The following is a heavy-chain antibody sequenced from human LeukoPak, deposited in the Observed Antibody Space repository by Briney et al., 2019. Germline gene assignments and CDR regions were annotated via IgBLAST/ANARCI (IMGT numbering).Heavy chain of an antibody. CDR1: GGTFSSYA. J-gene: IGHJ4*02. D-gene: IGHD5-12*01. CDR3: AIHHSGYGHFDY. V-gene: IGHV1-69*01. CDR2: IIPIFGTA. Sequence: SVKVSCNASGGTFSSYAISLVRQAPGQGLEWMGGIIPIFGTANYAQKFQGRVTITADESTSTAYMELSSLRSEDMAVYYCAIHHSGYGHFDYWGQGTLVTVSS.